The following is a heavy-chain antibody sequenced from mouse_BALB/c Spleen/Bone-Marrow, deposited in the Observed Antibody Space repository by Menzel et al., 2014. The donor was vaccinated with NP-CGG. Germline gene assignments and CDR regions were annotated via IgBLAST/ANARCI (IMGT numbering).Heavy chain of an antibody. CDR3: ARDHYGNYEGFDY. V-gene: IGHV1-77*01. CDR2: IYPGSGNT. D-gene: IGHD2-1*01. CDR1: GYTFADYY. Sequence: QVQLQQSGAELARPGTSVKLSCKASGYTFADYYINWMKQRTGQSLEWIGEIYPGSGNTYYNEKFKGKATLTADKSSSTVNIHLSSLTSEDSAVYFCARDHYGNYEGFDYWGQGTLVTVSA. J-gene: IGHJ3*01.